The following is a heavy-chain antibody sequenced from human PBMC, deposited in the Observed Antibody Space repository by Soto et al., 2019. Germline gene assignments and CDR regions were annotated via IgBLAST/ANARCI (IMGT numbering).Heavy chain of an antibody. CDR3: VRGGTSTTYWGLFYN. D-gene: IGHD7-27*01. Sequence: GGSLRLSCQASGFTFSTYWMSWVRQAPGKGLERVANIMQDGSQKYLVDSVKGRFTISRDNAKNSLYLQMNSLRAEDTAVYYCVRGGTSTTYWGLFYNWGPGTLVTVSS. V-gene: IGHV3-7*01. J-gene: IGHJ4*02. CDR1: GFTFSTYW. CDR2: IMQDGSQK.